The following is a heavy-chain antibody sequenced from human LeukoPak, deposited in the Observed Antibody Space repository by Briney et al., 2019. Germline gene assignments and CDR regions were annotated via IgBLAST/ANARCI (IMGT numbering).Heavy chain of an antibody. CDR1: GGSFSGYY. CDR2: INHSGST. CDR3: ARGLNSADY. J-gene: IGHJ4*02. V-gene: IGHV4-34*01. Sequence: SETLSFTCAVYGGSFSGYYWSWIRQPPGKGLEWIGEINHSGSTNYNPSLKSRVTISVDTSKNQFSLKLSSVTAADTAVYYCARGLNSADYWGQGTLVTVSS. D-gene: IGHD5-18*01.